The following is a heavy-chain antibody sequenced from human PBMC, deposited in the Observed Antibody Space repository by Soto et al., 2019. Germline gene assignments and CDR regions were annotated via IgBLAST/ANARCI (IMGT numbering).Heavy chain of an antibody. J-gene: IGHJ4*02. D-gene: IGHD1-1*01. V-gene: IGHV4-59*08. Sequence: PSETLSLTCTVSGGSISNYYWNWIRQCPGKGLEWIGYIYSSGSTHYNPSLQNRVTISIDTSKNQVSLKVNSVTAADTAVYYCASKPDNWNIWMVYWGPGILVTVPS. CDR1: GGSISNYY. CDR3: ASKPDNWNIWMVY. CDR2: IYSSGST.